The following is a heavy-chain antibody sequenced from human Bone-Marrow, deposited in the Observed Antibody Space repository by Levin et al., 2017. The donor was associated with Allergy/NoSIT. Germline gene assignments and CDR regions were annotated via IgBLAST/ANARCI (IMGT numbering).Heavy chain of an antibody. D-gene: IGHD6-13*01. V-gene: IGHV3-23*01. J-gene: IGHJ4*02. Sequence: PGGSLRLSCAASGFTFSSFAMTWARQAPGKGMEWVSAISGSGGNTYYAGSVKGRFTISRDNSKNTQYLQMNSLRVEDTAVYYCAKWLEGSSDYFEYWGQGTLVTVSS. CDR3: AKWLEGSSDYFEY. CDR1: GFTFSSFA. CDR2: ISGSGGNT.